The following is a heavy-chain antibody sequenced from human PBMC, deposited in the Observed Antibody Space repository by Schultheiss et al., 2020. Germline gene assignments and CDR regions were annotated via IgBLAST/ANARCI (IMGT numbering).Heavy chain of an antibody. CDR1: GGSFSGYY. Sequence: SETLSLTCAVYGGSFSGYYWSWIRQPPGKGLEWIGEINHSGSTNYNPSLKSRVTISVDTSKNQFSLKLSSVTAADTAVYYCASGLAWSGYYTVDYWGQGTLVTVSS. CDR3: ASGLAWSGYYTVDY. D-gene: IGHD3-3*01. J-gene: IGHJ4*02. V-gene: IGHV4-34*01. CDR2: INHSGST.